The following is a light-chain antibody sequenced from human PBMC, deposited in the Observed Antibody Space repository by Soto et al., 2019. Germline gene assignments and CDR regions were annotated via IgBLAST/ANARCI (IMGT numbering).Light chain of an antibody. CDR2: GAS. CDR1: QSVSSN. CDR3: QQYNNWPLT. Sequence: EIVLTQSPATLSVSPGERATLSCRASQSVSSNLAWYQQKPGQAPRLLIYGASNRATGIPAGFSGSVSGTDFTLTITSLQSEDFAVYYCQQYNNWPLTFGGGTKVDIK. J-gene: IGKJ4*01. V-gene: IGKV3-15*01.